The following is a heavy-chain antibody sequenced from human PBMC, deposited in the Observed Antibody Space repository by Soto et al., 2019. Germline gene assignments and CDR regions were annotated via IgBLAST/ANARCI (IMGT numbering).Heavy chain of an antibody. CDR2: MNPNSGNT. D-gene: IGHD1-1*01. V-gene: IGHV1-8*01. CDR3: ARGEAYNWTAAQADY. Sequence: QVQLVQSGAEVKKPGASVKVSCKASGYTFTSYDINWVRQATGQGLEWMGWMNPNSGNTGNAQKFQGRVTMTRNTSTRTAYTCQSSLRSETTVVYYGARGEAYNWTAAQADYRGQEPLVTVST. CDR1: GYTFTSYD. J-gene: IGHJ4*02.